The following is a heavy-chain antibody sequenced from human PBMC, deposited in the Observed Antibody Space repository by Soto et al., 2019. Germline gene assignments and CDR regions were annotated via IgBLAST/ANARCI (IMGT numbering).Heavy chain of an antibody. CDR2: ISYDGGLQ. D-gene: IGHD5-18*01. V-gene: IGHV3-30*03. CDR1: GFTFTSYG. CDR3: VSARGYGHASVPYS. J-gene: IGHJ4*02. Sequence: QAHLVESGGGVVQPGRSLRLSCAASGFTFTSYGMHWVRQAPGTRLEWVAVISYDGGLQHYADSVKGRFTISRDNSKNMVLLQMNSLIAEDTAVYYCVSARGYGHASVPYSWGQGTLVSVSS.